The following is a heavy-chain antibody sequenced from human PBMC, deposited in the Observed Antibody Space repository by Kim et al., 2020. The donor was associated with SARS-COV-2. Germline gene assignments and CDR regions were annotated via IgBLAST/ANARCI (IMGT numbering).Heavy chain of an antibody. CDR2: IYYTGST. D-gene: IGHD3-9*01. CDR3: ARDRFTGIILTGYYPYGMDV. CDR1: GGSISSYY. Sequence: SETLSLTCTVSGGSISSYYWSWIRQPPGKGLEWIGYIYYTGSTNYNPSLKSRVTISVHTSKNQFSLKLSSVTAADTAVYYCARDRFTGIILTGYYPYGMDVWGQGTTVTVSS. V-gene: IGHV4-59*01. J-gene: IGHJ6*02.